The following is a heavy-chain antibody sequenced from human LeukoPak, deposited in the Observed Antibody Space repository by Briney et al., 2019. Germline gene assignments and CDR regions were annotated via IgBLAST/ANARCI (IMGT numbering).Heavy chain of an antibody. Sequence: GSVKVSCKASGYTFTGYYMHWVRQAPGQGLEWMGWINPNSGGTNYAQKFQGRVTMTRDTSISTAYMELSRLRSDDTAVYYCARDLSAGYYTNGVCYTGAFDYWGQGTLVTVSS. CDR3: ARDLSAGYYTNGVCYTGAFDY. V-gene: IGHV1-2*02. CDR1: GYTFTGYY. D-gene: IGHD2-8*01. J-gene: IGHJ4*02. CDR2: INPNSGGT.